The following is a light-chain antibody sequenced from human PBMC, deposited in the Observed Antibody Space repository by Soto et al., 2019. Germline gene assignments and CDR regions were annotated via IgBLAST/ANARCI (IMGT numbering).Light chain of an antibody. CDR1: QSISSW. Sequence: DIQMTQSPATLSSSAGDRVTITCRASQSISSWLAWYQLKPGKAPKLLIYEASSLESGVPSRFGGSGSGTEFTLTISSLQPDDFATYCCQQYNSYWTFGQGTRV. V-gene: IGKV1-5*03. CDR3: QQYNSYWT. CDR2: EAS. J-gene: IGKJ1*01.